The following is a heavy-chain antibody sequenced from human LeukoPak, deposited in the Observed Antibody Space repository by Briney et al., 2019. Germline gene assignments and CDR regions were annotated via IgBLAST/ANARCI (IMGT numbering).Heavy chain of an antibody. CDR2: IYDSGST. J-gene: IGHJ4*02. CDR3: ARGALYYGSGSYWRVRSYFDY. Sequence: SETLSLTCTVSGGSIRSSYYYWGWIRQPPGKGLEWIGSIYDSGSTYYNPSLKSRVTISVDTSKNQFSLKLSSVTAADTAVYYCARGALYYGSGSYWRVRSYFDYWGQGTLVTVSS. CDR1: GGSIRSSYYY. D-gene: IGHD3-10*01. V-gene: IGHV4-39*01.